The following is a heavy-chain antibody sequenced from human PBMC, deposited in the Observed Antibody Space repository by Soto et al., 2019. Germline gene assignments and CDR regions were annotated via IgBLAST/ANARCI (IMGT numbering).Heavy chain of an antibody. CDR3: ARVRAGYYNFDY. D-gene: IGHD3-9*01. CDR1: GFTFSSYW. CDR2: INSDGSTT. J-gene: IGHJ4*02. Sequence: VQLVESGGGLVQPGGSLRLSCVASGFTFSSYWMHWVRQAQGKGLVWVSRINSDGSTTSYADSVKGRFTISRDNAKNTLYLQMNSLRAEDTAVYYCARVRAGYYNFDYWGQGTLVTVSS. V-gene: IGHV3-74*01.